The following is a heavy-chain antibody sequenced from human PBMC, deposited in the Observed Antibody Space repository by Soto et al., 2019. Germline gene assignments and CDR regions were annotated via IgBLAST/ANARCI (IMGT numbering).Heavy chain of an antibody. CDR3: AKWADYGDSPIYFDY. Sequence: EVPLLESGGGLVQPGGALRLSCAASGFTFSSDAMSWVRQAPVKALERVSAISGSGGSTYYADSAKGRFTISRDNSKNTLYMPMNSLRAEDTAVYYCAKWADYGDSPIYFDYWGQGTLVTVSS. CDR1: GFTFSSDA. CDR2: ISGSGGST. J-gene: IGHJ4*02. D-gene: IGHD4-17*01. V-gene: IGHV3-23*01.